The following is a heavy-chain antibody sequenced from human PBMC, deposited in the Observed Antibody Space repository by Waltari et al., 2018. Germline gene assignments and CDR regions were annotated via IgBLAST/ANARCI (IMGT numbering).Heavy chain of an antibody. D-gene: IGHD3-3*01. CDR2: INHSGST. CDR1: GGSFSGHY. V-gene: IGHV4-34*01. Sequence: QVQLQQWGAGLLKPSETLSLTCAVYGGSFSGHYWSWIRQPPGKGLEWIGEINHSGSTNYNPSLKSRVTISVDTSKNQFSLKLSSVTAADTAVYYCARGRGWSRRTDYWGQGTLVTVSS. J-gene: IGHJ4*02. CDR3: ARGRGWSRRTDY.